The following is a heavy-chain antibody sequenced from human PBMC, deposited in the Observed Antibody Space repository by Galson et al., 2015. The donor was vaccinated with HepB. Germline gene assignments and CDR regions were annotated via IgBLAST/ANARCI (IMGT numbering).Heavy chain of an antibody. Sequence: SLRLSCAASGFTFSSYAMSWVRQAPGKGLEWVSAISGSGGSTYYADSVKGRFTISRDNSKNTLYLQMNSLRAEDTAVYYCAKGPYMGIAVADALIDYWGQGTLVTVSS. V-gene: IGHV3-23*01. CDR1: GFTFSSYA. D-gene: IGHD6-19*01. CDR2: ISGSGGST. CDR3: AKGPYMGIAVADALIDY. J-gene: IGHJ4*02.